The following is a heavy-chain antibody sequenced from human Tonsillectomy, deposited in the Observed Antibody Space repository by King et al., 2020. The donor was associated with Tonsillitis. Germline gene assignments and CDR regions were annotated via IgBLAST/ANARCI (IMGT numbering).Heavy chain of an antibody. CDR2: IKSKTDGGTT. V-gene: IGHV3-15*01. CDR1: GFTFSNAW. D-gene: IGHD1-26*01. J-gene: IGHJ4*02. Sequence: VQLVESGGGLVKPGGSLRLSCAASGFTFSNAWMSWVHQAPGKGLEWVGRIKSKTDGGTTDYAAPVKGRFTISRHDSKNTLYLQMNSLKTEDTAVYYCTTDSIEDVYSGSSDRFDYWGQGTLVTVSS. CDR3: TTDSIEDVYSGSSDRFDY.